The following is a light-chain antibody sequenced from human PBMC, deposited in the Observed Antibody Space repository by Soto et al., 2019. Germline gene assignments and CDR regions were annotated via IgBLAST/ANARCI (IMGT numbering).Light chain of an antibody. CDR3: SSYGGNNNLS. J-gene: IGLJ1*01. CDR2: EVT. Sequence: QSVLTQPPSASGSPGQSVTISCSGTSSDIGHYNFVSWYQQYPGRAPKLIIYEVTKRPSGVPDRFSGSRSGNTASLTVSGLQAEDEADYYCSSYGGNNNLSFGPGTKVTVL. V-gene: IGLV2-8*01. CDR1: SSDIGHYNF.